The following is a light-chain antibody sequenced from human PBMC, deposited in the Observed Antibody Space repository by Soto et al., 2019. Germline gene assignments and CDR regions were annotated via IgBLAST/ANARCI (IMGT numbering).Light chain of an antibody. J-gene: IGKJ1*01. CDR1: QSVGRN. CDR2: GAS. CDR3: QQYGSLSWT. Sequence: IVMIQPPATLSVSPGERATLSCRASQSVGRNLAWYKQKPGQAPRSLSYGASTRATGIPARVSCSGSGTDFTLTISSLQSEDFEVYYCQQYGSLSWTFGQGTKVDI. V-gene: IGKV3D-15*02.